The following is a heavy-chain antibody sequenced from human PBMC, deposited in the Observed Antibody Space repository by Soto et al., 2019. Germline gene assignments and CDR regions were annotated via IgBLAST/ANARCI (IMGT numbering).Heavy chain of an antibody. CDR2: IYYSGST. D-gene: IGHD6-19*01. J-gene: IGHJ6*03. V-gene: IGHV4-31*03. CDR3: ARSSSGWDYCYYYYMDV. CDR1: GGSISSGGYY. Sequence: SETLSLTCTVSGGSISSGGYYWSWIRQHPGKGLEWIGYIYYSGSTYYNSSLKSRVTISVDTSKNQFSLKLSSVTAADTAVYYCARSSSGWDYCYYYYMDVWGKGTTVTVSS.